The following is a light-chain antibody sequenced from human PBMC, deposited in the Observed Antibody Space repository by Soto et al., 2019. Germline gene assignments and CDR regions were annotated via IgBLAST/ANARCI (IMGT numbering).Light chain of an antibody. CDR2: GAS. CDR3: QQYGSSPWT. V-gene: IGKV3-20*01. J-gene: IGKJ1*01. CDR1: PSVSSSY. Sequence: EIVLTQSPGTLSLSPGERATLSCRASPSVSSSYLAWYQQKPGQAPRLLIYGASSRATGIPDRFSGSGSGTDFTLTISRLEPEDFAVYYCQQYGSSPWTFGQGTKVKIK.